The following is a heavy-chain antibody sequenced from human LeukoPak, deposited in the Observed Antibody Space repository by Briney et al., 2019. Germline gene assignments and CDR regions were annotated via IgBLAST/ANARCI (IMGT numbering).Heavy chain of an antibody. CDR3: ARDHTYSSGRYFDY. J-gene: IGHJ4*02. Sequence: GGSLRLSCAASGVTFDDYAMHWVRQAPGKGLEWVSGISSSSSYIYYADSVKGRFTISRDNAKNSLYLQMNSLRAEDTAVYYCARDHTYSSGRYFDYWGQGTLVTVSS. D-gene: IGHD6-19*01. CDR2: ISSSSSYI. V-gene: IGHV3-21*01. CDR1: GVTFDDYA.